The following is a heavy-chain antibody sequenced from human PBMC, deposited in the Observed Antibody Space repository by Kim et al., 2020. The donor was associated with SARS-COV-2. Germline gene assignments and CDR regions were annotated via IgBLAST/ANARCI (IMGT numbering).Heavy chain of an antibody. Sequence: ASVKVSCKASGYTFTSYYMHWVRQAPGQGLEWMGIINPSGGSTSYAQKFQGRVTMTRDTSTSTVYMELSSLRSEDTAVYYCARDGGITGTTPTRYYGMDVWGQGTTVTVSS. D-gene: IGHD1-7*01. CDR3: ARDGGITGTTPTRYYGMDV. J-gene: IGHJ6*02. CDR1: GYTFTSYY. V-gene: IGHV1-46*01. CDR2: INPSGGST.